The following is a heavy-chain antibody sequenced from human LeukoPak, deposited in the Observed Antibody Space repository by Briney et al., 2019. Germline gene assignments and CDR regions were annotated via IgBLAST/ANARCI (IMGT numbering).Heavy chain of an antibody. CDR2: ISWNSGSI. D-gene: IGHD4-17*01. Sequence: GGSLRLSCAASGFTFDDYAMHWVRQAPGKGLEWVSGISWNSGSIGYADSVKGRFAISRDNAKNSLYLQMNSLRAEDTALYYCAKDTDYGGYVHWGQGTLVTVSS. V-gene: IGHV3-9*01. J-gene: IGHJ4*02. CDR1: GFTFDDYA. CDR3: AKDTDYGGYVH.